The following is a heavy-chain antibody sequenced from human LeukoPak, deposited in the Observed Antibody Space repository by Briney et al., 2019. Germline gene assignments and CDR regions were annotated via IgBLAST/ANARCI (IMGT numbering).Heavy chain of an antibody. D-gene: IGHD1-20*01. Sequence: GGSLRLSCAASGFTFSDYYMSWIRQAPGKGLEWVSYISSSGSTRYYADSVKGRFTISRDNAKNSLYLQMNSLRAEDTAVYYCARFGITGTTIAFDYWGQGTLVTVSS. CDR3: ARFGITGTTIAFDY. J-gene: IGHJ4*02. CDR2: ISSSGSTR. V-gene: IGHV3-11*01. CDR1: GFTFSDYY.